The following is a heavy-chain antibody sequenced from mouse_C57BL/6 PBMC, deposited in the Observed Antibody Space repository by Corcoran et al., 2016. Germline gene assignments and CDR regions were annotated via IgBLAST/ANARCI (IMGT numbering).Heavy chain of an antibody. CDR2: INPNNGGT. Sequence: EVQLQQSGPELVKPGASVKISCKASGYTFTDYYMNWVKQSHGKSLEWIGDINPNNGGTSYNQKFKGKATLTVDKSSSTAYMELRSLTSEDSAVYYCARSFPRLSAMDYWGQGTSVTVSS. CDR1: GYTFTDYY. J-gene: IGHJ4*01. V-gene: IGHV1-26*01. D-gene: IGHD2-2*01. CDR3: ARSFPRLSAMDY.